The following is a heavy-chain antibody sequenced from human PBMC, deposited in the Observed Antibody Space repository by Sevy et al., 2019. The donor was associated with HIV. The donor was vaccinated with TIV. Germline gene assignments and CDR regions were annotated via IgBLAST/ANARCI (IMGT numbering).Heavy chain of an antibody. V-gene: IGHV1-2*02. CDR1: GYTLATYY. Sequence: ASVKVSCKTSGYTLATYYIHWVRQAPGQGPEWLGWIYPNGGDTTFAQRFQGRVTVTMSTSINTVYMELNRLRSDDTAVYYCARGKREEWLLYLDNWGQGTLVTVSS. CDR2: IYPNGGDT. D-gene: IGHD3-3*01. J-gene: IGHJ4*02. CDR3: ARGKREEWLLYLDN.